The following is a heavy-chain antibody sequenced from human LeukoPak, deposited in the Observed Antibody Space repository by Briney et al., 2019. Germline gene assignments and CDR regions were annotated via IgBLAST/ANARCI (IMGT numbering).Heavy chain of an antibody. CDR1: GFTFGDYG. D-gene: IGHD6-13*01. CDR3: ARDPNAPSIPAAGTADY. J-gene: IGHJ4*02. CDR2: IYSGGNT. V-gene: IGHV3-53*01. Sequence: PGGSLRLSCTTSGFTFGDYGMSWFRQATGKGLEWVSVIYSGGNTYYADSVKGRITISRDNSKNPVYLQMNNLRADDTAVYYCARDPNAPSIPAAGTADYWGQGTLVTVSS.